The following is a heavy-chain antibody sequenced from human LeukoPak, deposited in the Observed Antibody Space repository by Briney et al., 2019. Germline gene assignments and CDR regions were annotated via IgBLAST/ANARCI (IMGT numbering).Heavy chain of an antibody. V-gene: IGHV3-21*01. J-gene: IGHJ4*02. D-gene: IGHD6-19*01. Sequence: GGSLRFSCAASGFTFSSYSMNWVRQAPGKGLEWVSSISSSSSYIYYADSVKGRFTISRDNAKNSLYLQMNSLRAEDTAVYYCARAVALRAPLDYWGQGTLVTVSS. CDR3: ARAVALRAPLDY. CDR2: ISSSSSYI. CDR1: GFTFSSYS.